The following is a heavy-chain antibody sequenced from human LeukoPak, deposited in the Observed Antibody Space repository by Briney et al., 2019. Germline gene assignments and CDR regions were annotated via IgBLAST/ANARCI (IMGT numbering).Heavy chain of an antibody. J-gene: IGHJ3*02. V-gene: IGHV3-11*04. D-gene: IGHD1-26*01. Sequence: PGGSLRLSCAASGFTFSDYYMSRIRQAPGKGLEWVSYISSSSSTIYYADSVKGRFTISRDNAKNSLYLQMNSLRAEDTAVYYCARDPYSRRELPRSSAFDIWGQGTMVTVSS. CDR3: ARDPYSRRELPRSSAFDI. CDR1: GFTFSDYY. CDR2: ISSSSSTI.